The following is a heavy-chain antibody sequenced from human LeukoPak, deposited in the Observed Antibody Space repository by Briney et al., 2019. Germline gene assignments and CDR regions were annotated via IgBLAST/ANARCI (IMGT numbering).Heavy chain of an antibody. CDR3: ARASVRGVNFDS. Sequence: ASETLSLTCTVSGGSISSGSYYWRWIRQPAGKGLEWIGRIYTSGSTNYNPSLKSRVTISVDTSKNQFSLKLSSVTAADTAVYYCARASVRGVNFDSWGQGTLVTVSS. CDR1: GGSISSGSYY. J-gene: IGHJ4*02. V-gene: IGHV4-61*02. D-gene: IGHD3-10*01. CDR2: IYTSGST.